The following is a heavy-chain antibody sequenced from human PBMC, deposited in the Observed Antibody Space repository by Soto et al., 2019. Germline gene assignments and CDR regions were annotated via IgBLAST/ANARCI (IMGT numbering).Heavy chain of an antibody. D-gene: IGHD3-3*01. CDR3: ANPKRGGTTFGYYFDY. Sequence: PGGSLRLSCAASGFTFSSYAMSWVRQAPGKGLEWVSAISGSGGSTYYADSVKGRFTISRDNSKNTLYLQMNSLRAEDTAVYYCANPKRGGTTFGYYFDYWGQGTLVTVSS. CDR1: GFTFSSYA. CDR2: ISGSGGST. V-gene: IGHV3-23*01. J-gene: IGHJ4*02.